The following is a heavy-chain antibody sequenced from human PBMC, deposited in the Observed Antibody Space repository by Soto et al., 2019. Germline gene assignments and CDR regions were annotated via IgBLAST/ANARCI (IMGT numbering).Heavy chain of an antibody. CDR2: IYYSGST. J-gene: IGHJ6*02. Sequence: SETLSLTCTVSGGSISSGDYYWSWIRQPPGKGLEWIGYIYYSGSTYYNPSLKSRVTISVDTSKNQFSLKLSSVTAADTAVYYCARDARGGGSSGKYYYYYYGMDVWGQGTTVTVSS. CDR3: ARDARGGGSSGKYYYYYYGMDV. V-gene: IGHV4-30-4*01. D-gene: IGHD6-6*01. CDR1: GGSISSGDYY.